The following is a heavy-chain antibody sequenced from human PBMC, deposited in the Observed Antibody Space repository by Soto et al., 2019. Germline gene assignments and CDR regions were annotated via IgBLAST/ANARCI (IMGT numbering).Heavy chain of an antibody. CDR1: GFTFSSYG. CDR2: IWYDGSNK. V-gene: IGHV3-33*01. J-gene: IGHJ4*02. D-gene: IGHD1-26*01. CDR3: AREYSGSYLDD. Sequence: PGGSLRLSCAASGFTFSSYGMHWVRQAPGKGLEWVAVIWYDGSNKYYADSVKGRFTISRDNSKNTLYLQMNSLRAEDTAVYYCAREYSGSYLDDWGQRTLVTVSS.